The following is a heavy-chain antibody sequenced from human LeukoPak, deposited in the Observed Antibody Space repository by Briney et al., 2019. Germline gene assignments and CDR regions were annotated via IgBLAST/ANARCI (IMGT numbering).Heavy chain of an antibody. CDR2: ISSSGSTI. V-gene: IGHV3-48*04. J-gene: IGHJ4*02. D-gene: IGHD3-10*01. Sequence: PGGSLRLSCAASGFTFSSYAMSWVRQAPGKGLEWVSYISSSGSTIYYADSVKGRFTISRDNAKNSLYLQMNSLRAEDTAVYYCARGWVAAWFGEYWGQGTLVTVSS. CDR3: ARGWVAAWFGEY. CDR1: GFTFSSYA.